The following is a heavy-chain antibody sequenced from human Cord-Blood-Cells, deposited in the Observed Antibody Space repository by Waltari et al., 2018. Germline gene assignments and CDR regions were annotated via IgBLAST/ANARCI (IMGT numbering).Heavy chain of an antibody. J-gene: IGHJ5*02. V-gene: IGHV4-34*01. D-gene: IGHD6-6*01. CDR1: GGSFSGYY. CDR3: ARKYSSSSSWFDP. CDR2: INHSGST. Sequence: QVQLQQWGAGMLKPSETLSLTCAVYGGSFSGYYWRWISQPPGKGLEGIGEINHSGSTNYNPSLKSRFTISVDTSKNQFSLKLSSVTAADTAVYYCARKYSSSSSWFDPWGQGTLVTVSS.